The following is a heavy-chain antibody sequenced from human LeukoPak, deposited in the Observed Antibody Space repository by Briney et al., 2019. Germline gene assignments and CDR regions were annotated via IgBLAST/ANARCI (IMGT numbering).Heavy chain of an antibody. CDR2: INHSGST. CDR3: ARGPTVTTTKLDY. Sequence: SETLSLTCAVYGGSFSGYYWSWIRQPPEKGLEWIGEINHSGSTNYNPSLKSRVTISVDTSKNQFSLKLSSVTAADTAVYYCARGPTVTTTKLDYWGQGTLVTVSS. V-gene: IGHV4-34*01. CDR1: GGSFSGYY. J-gene: IGHJ4*02. D-gene: IGHD4-17*01.